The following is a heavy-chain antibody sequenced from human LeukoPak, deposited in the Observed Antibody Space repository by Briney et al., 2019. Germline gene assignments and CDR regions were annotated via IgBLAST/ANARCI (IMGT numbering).Heavy chain of an antibody. Sequence: GGSLRLSCAASGLTFSDYSMTWVRQAPGKGLFWVSGISAGGGSTYYADSVKGRFTISRDNCRNTLYLQMNSLRAEDTAVYYCAKDAAGPEYWGQGTLVTVSS. CDR3: AKDAAGPEY. J-gene: IGHJ4*02. CDR1: GLTFSDYS. D-gene: IGHD6-13*01. V-gene: IGHV3-23*01. CDR2: ISAGGGST.